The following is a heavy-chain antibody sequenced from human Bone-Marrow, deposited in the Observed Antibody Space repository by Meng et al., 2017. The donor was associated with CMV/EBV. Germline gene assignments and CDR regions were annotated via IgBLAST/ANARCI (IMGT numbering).Heavy chain of an antibody. J-gene: IGHJ4*02. CDR3: AKCSPGYSSSCPSDY. D-gene: IGHD6-13*01. CDR1: GFTFSSYG. V-gene: IGHV3-30*02. CDR2: IWYDGSNK. Sequence: GESLKISCAASGFTFSSYGMHWVRQAPGKGLEWVAVIWYDGSNKYYADSVKGRFTISRDNSKNTLYLQMNSLRAEDTAVYYCAKCSPGYSSSCPSDYWGQGTLVTVSS.